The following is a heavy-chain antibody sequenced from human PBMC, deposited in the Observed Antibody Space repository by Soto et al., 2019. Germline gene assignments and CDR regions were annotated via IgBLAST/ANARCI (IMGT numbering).Heavy chain of an antibody. CDR3: ARNGEYSGKDSSLYYGMDV. D-gene: IGHD5-12*01. V-gene: IGHV5-10-1*01. CDR1: GYSFTSYW. CDR2: IDPSDSYT. J-gene: IGHJ6*02. Sequence: PXESLKISCKGSGYSFTSYWISWVRQMPGKGLEWMGRIDPSDSYTNYSPSFQGHVTISADKSISTAYLQWSSLKASDTAMYYCARNGEYSGKDSSLYYGMDVWGQGTTVTVSS.